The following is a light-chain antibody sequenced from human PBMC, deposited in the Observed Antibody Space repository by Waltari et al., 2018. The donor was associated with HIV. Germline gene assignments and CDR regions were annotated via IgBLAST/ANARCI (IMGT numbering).Light chain of an antibody. CDR1: SAHSIYA. Sequence: QLVLTQSPSASASLGASVKLTCTLRSAHSIYAIAWHQQQPDQGPRYLMKLNSAGRHRKGDGIPDRFSGSASGAERYLTISNVQSEDEGTYYCQTWGAGIVVFGGGTRLSVL. CDR2: LNSAGRH. V-gene: IGLV4-69*01. J-gene: IGLJ2*01. CDR3: QTWGAGIVV.